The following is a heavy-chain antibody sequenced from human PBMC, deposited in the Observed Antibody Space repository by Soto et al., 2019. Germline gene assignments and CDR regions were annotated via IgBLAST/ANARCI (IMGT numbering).Heavy chain of an antibody. V-gene: IGHV4-59*01. Sequence: PSETLSLTCTVYGGSISSYYWSWIRQPPGKGLEWIGYIYYSGSTNYNPSLTSRVTISVDTSKNQFSLKLSSVTAADTAVYYCARPNHSSGWYYFDYWGQGALVTVSS. J-gene: IGHJ4*02. CDR3: ARPNHSSGWYYFDY. CDR2: IYYSGST. CDR1: GGSISSYY. D-gene: IGHD6-19*01.